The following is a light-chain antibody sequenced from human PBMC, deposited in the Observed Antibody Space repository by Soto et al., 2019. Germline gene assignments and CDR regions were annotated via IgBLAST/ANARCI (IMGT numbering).Light chain of an antibody. CDR1: QSISSY. Sequence: DLQMTQSPSSLSASVGDRVTITCRASQSISSYLNWYQKKPGKAPKLLIYEASSLQSGVPSRFSGSGSGTDFTLAISILQPEDFATYYCQRSDTTPWTFGEGTRVEIK. J-gene: IGKJ1*01. CDR3: QRSDTTPWT. V-gene: IGKV1-39*01. CDR2: EAS.